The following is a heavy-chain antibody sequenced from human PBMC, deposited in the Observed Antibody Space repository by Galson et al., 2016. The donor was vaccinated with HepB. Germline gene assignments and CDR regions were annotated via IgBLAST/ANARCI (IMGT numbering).Heavy chain of an antibody. Sequence: SLRLSCAASGFTFSASPIHWVRQASGKGLEWVGRIRPSPNINATVYAASVKCRFTISRDDSNNTAYLQMNSLKTEDTAVYYCTRHVDGQQFVHWGQGTLVTVSS. CDR2: IRPSPNINAT. CDR1: GFTFSASP. J-gene: IGHJ4*02. V-gene: IGHV3-73*01. CDR3: TRHVDGQQFVH. D-gene: IGHD6-13*01.